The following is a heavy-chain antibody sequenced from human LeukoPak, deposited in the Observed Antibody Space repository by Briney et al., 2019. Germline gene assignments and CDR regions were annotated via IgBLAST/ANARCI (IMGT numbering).Heavy chain of an antibody. D-gene: IGHD3-22*01. CDR3: ARSVSYYYDGSARGAFDI. CDR2: IYHSGST. Sequence: SETLSLTCTVSGGSITTSTWWTWVRQPPGKGLEWIGEIYHSGSTNYNPSLKSRVTISVDKSKNQFSLKVTSVTAADTAVYYCARSVSYYYDGSARGAFDIWGQGTMVTVSS. J-gene: IGHJ3*02. V-gene: IGHV4-4*02. CDR1: GGSITTSTW.